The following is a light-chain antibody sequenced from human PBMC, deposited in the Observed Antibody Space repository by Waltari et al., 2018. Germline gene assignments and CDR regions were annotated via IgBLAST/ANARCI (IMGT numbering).Light chain of an antibody. Sequence: SYVLTQPPSVSVAPGQTARITCGGSDIGANRVHWYQNKTGQAPLLVVYDDTDRPSGIPGRISGSNSGYTATLSITRVEAGDEADYYCQVWDSDGDYVVFGGGTKLIVL. CDR3: QVWDSDGDYVV. CDR1: DIGANR. J-gene: IGLJ2*01. V-gene: IGLV3-21*02. CDR2: DDT.